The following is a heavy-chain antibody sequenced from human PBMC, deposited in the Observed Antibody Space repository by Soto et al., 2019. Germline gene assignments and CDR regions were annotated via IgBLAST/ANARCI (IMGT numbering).Heavy chain of an antibody. Sequence: SETLSLTCAVYGGSFSCYYWILIRQPSGKGLEWIGEINHSGSTNYNPSLKSRVTISVDTSKNQFSLKLSSVTAADTAVYYCARAYVLRFLEWSAYYYYGMDVWGQGTTVTVSS. CDR3: ARAYVLRFLEWSAYYYYGMDV. V-gene: IGHV4-34*01. CDR2: INHSGST. J-gene: IGHJ6*02. CDR1: GGSFSCYY. D-gene: IGHD3-3*01.